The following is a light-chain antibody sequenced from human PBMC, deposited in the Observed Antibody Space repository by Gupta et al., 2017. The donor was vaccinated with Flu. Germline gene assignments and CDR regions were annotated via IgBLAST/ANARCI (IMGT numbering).Light chain of an antibody. CDR1: RSNIGRNT. Sequence: QSVLTQPPSASGPPGQRVTISCSGSRSNIGRNTVNWYQQLPGTAPKLLIYNNNQRPSGVPDRFSGSKPGASASLAIGGLQSEDESDFYCAAWDDSLSAYVFGTGTEVSVL. V-gene: IGLV1-44*01. CDR2: NNN. J-gene: IGLJ1*01. CDR3: AAWDDSLSAYV.